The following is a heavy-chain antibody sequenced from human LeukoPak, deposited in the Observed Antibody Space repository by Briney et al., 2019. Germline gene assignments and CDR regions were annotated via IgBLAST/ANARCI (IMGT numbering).Heavy chain of an antibody. CDR3: ARDLGVVTAIHSQYYFDY. CDR1: GYTFTSYY. D-gene: IGHD2-21*02. CDR2: INPSGGST. Sequence: ASVKVSCKASGYTFTSYYMHWVRQAPGQGLEWMGIINPSGGSTSYAQKFQGRVTMTRDTSTSTVYMELSSLRSEDTAVHYCARDLGVVTAIHSQYYFDYWGQGTLVTVSS. J-gene: IGHJ4*02. V-gene: IGHV1-46*01.